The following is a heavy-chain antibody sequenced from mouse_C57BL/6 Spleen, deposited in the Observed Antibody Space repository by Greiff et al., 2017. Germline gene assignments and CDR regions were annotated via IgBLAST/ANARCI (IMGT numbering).Heavy chain of an antibody. CDR1: GYAFSSSW. Sequence: VQLVESGPELVKPGASVKISCKASGYAFSSSWMNWVKQRSGTGLEWIGRIYPGDGVTKYNGKFKGKATMTADKSSSTAYMQLSSLPSEDSAVDFCSRPVTGGYYYAMDYWGQGTSVTVSS. CDR3: SRPVTGGYYYAMDY. J-gene: IGHJ4*01. D-gene: IGHD2-13*01. V-gene: IGHV1-82*01. CDR2: IYPGDGVT.